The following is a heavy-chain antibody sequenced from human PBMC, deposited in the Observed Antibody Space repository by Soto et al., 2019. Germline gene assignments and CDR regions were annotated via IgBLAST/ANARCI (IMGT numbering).Heavy chain of an antibody. CDR3: ARVGRVGAAYDY. CDR1: GGTFSSYA. V-gene: IGHV1-69*13. CDR2: IIPIFGTA. Sequence: SVKVSCKASGGTFSSYAISWVRQAPGQGLEWMGGIIPIFGTANYAQKFQGRVTITADESTSTAYMELSSLRSEDTAVYYCARVGRVGAAYDYWGQGTLVTVSS. D-gene: IGHD2-15*01. J-gene: IGHJ4*02.